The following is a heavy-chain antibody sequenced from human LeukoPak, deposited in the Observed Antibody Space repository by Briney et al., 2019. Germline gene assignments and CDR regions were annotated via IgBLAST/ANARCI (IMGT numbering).Heavy chain of an antibody. CDR3: ARDGPALSRIFAPDYYYYGMDV. CDR1: GGSFSGYY. J-gene: IGHJ6*02. Sequence: SETLSLTCAVYGGSFSGYYWSWIRKPPGKGLEWIGEINHSGSTNYNPSLKSRVTISVDTSKNQFSLKLSSVTAADTAVYYCARDGPALSRIFAPDYYYYGMDVWGQGTTVTVSS. CDR2: INHSGST. V-gene: IGHV4-34*01.